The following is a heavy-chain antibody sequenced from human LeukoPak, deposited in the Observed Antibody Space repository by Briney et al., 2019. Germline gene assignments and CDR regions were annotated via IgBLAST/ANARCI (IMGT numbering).Heavy chain of an antibody. CDR2: IYPGDSDT. V-gene: IGHV5-51*01. Sequence: AGESLKISCKGSGYSFTSYWIGWVRQMPGKGLEWMGIIYPGDSDTRYSPSFQGQVTISADKSISTAYLQWSSLKASDTAMYYCARLPKSSSPRKPELFDYWGQGTLVTVSS. J-gene: IGHJ4*02. CDR1: GYSFTSYW. D-gene: IGHD6-6*01. CDR3: ARLPKSSSPRKPELFDY.